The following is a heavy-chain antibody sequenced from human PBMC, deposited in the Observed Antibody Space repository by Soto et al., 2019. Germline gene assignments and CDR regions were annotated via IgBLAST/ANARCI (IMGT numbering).Heavy chain of an antibody. Sequence: QVQLVESGGGLVKPGGSLRLSCAASGFTFSDYYMSWIRQAPGKGLEWVSYISSSDSIIYYADSVKGRFTISRDNAKNSLYLQMNSLRDEDTAVYYCARDLGYYESSGYFDYWGQVTLVTVSS. V-gene: IGHV3-11*01. J-gene: IGHJ4*02. CDR2: ISSSDSII. CDR1: GFTFSDYY. D-gene: IGHD3-22*01. CDR3: ARDLGYYESSGYFDY.